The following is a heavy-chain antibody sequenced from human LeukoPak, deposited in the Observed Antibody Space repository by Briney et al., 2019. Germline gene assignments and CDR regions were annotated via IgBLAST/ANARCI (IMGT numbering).Heavy chain of an antibody. Sequence: GGSLRLSCAASGFTFSSYAMSWVRQAPGKGLEWVSAISGSGGSTYYADSVKGRFTISRDNAKNSLYLQMNSLRAEDTAVYYCARDRIAAASTHYYYGMDVWGQGTTVTVSS. V-gene: IGHV3-23*01. CDR1: GFTFSSYA. J-gene: IGHJ6*02. D-gene: IGHD6-13*01. CDR3: ARDRIAAASTHYYYGMDV. CDR2: ISGSGGST.